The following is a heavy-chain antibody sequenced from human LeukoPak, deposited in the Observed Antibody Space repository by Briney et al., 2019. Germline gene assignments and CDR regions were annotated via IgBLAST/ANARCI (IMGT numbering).Heavy chain of an antibody. CDR1: GGSFSGYY. CDR3: ARGPRVIIWQYYWYFDL. Sequence: PSETLSLTCAVYGGSFSGYYWSWIRQPPGKGLEWIGEINHSGSTNYSPSLKIRVTISVDTSKNQFSLKLSSVTAADTAVYYCARGPRVIIWQYYWYFDLWGRGTLVTVSS. D-gene: IGHD6-19*01. CDR2: INHSGST. V-gene: IGHV4-34*01. J-gene: IGHJ2*01.